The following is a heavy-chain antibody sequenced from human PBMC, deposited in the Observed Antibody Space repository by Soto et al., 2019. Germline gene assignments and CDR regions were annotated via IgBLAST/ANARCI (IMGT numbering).Heavy chain of an antibody. J-gene: IGHJ6*02. CDR1: GYTFTRSG. Sequence: SVKVSCKASGYTFTRSGISWVRPAPGQGLEWMGWISTYNGDTNYAQTFQGRVTMTTDTSTSTVHMEVRSLRSDDTAVYYCAREGVAPYYYYGMDVWGQGTTVTVSS. D-gene: IGHD5-12*01. V-gene: IGHV1-18*01. CDR2: ISTYNGDT. CDR3: AREGVAPYYYYGMDV.